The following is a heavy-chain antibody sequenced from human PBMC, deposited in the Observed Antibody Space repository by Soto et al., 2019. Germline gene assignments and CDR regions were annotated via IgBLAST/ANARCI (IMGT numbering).Heavy chain of an antibody. D-gene: IGHD3-22*01. J-gene: IGHJ4*02. CDR2: IWYDGSNK. CDR3: AREHDSSGYCDY. Sequence: GGSLRLSCAASGFTFSSYGMHWVRPAPGKGLEWVAVIWYDGSNKYYADSVKGRFTISRDNSKNTLYLQMNSLRAEDTAVYYCAREHDSSGYCDYWGQGTLVTVSS. V-gene: IGHV3-33*08. CDR1: GFTFSSYG.